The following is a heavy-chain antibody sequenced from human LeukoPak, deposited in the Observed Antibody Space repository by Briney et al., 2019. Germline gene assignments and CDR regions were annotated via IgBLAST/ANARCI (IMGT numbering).Heavy chain of an antibody. V-gene: IGHV3-21*04. CDR2: ISGSSSYI. J-gene: IGHJ5*02. CDR1: GFTFSTYS. D-gene: IGHD6-6*01. CDR3: AKDPAARPHNWFDP. Sequence: GGSLRLSCAASGFTFSTYSLNWVRQAPGKGLEWVSSISGSSSYIHYADSVKGRFTISRDNSKNTLYLQMNSLRAEDTAVYYCAKDPAARPHNWFDPWGQGTLVTVSS.